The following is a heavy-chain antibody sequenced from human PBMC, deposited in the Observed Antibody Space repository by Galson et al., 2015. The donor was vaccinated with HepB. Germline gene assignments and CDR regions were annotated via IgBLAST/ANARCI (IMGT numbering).Heavy chain of an antibody. V-gene: IGHV1-58*02. Sequence: SVKVSCKASGFTFTSSAMQWVRQARGQRLEWIGWIVVGSGDTNYAQKFQERVTITRDMSTSTAYMELSSLRSEDTAVYYCAAGNIGTGTTPCYYYMDVWGKGTTVTVSS. J-gene: IGHJ6*03. CDR2: IVVGSGDT. D-gene: IGHD1-1*01. CDR1: GFTFTSSA. CDR3: AAGNIGTGTTPCYYYMDV.